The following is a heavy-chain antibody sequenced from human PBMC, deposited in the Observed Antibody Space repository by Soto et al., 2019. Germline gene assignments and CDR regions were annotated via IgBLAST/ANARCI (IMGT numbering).Heavy chain of an antibody. CDR2: ISYDGSNK. Sequence: PGGSLRLSCAASGFTFSSYGMHWVRQAPGKGLEWVAVISYDGSNKYYADSVKGRFTISRDNSKNTLYLQMNSLRAEDTAVYYCAKDLSNNIYYYYYMDVSGKGTTVTVSS. V-gene: IGHV3-30*18. CDR1: GFTFSSYG. J-gene: IGHJ6*03. D-gene: IGHD4-4*01. CDR3: AKDLSNNIYYYYYMDV.